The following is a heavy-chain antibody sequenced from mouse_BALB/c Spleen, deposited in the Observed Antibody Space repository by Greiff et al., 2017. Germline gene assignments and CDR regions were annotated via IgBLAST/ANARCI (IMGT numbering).Heavy chain of an antibody. J-gene: IGHJ2*01. CDR1: GFTFSSYW. D-gene: IGHD1-1*01. CDR3: TGANFDY. CDR2: IRLKSDNYAT. Sequence: EVKLVESGGGLVQPGGSMKLSCVASGFTFSSYWMSWVRQSPEKGLEWVAEIRLKSDNYATHYAESVKGKFTISRDDSKSRLYLQMNSLRAEDTGIYYCTGANFDYWGQGTTLTVSS. V-gene: IGHV6-3*01.